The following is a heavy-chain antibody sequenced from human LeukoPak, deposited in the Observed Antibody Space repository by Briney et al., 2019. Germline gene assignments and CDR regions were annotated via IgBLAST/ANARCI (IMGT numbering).Heavy chain of an antibody. J-gene: IGHJ3*02. CDR3: ARVYCSSTSCQPRGGFDI. CDR2: IYRGGST. D-gene: IGHD2-2*01. CDR1: GFTVSSNY. V-gene: IGHV3-53*04. Sequence: GGSLTLSCAASGFTVSSNYMSWVRQAPGKGLEWVSVIYRGGSTYYADSVKGRFTISSHNSKNTLYLQMNSLRAEDTAVYYCARVYCSSTSCQPRGGFDIWGQGTTVTLSS.